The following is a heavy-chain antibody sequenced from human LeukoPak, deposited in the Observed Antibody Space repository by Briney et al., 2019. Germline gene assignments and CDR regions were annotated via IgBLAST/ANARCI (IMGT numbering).Heavy chain of an antibody. Sequence: GGSLRLSSAASGFTFSSYSMNWARQAPGKGLEWVSSISSSSSYIYYADSVKGRFTISRDNAKNSLYLQMNSLRAEDTAVYYCARELAAAGDLAYFDYWGQGTLVTVSS. CDR1: GFTFSSYS. D-gene: IGHD6-13*01. CDR3: ARELAAAGDLAYFDY. V-gene: IGHV3-21*01. J-gene: IGHJ4*02. CDR2: ISSSSSYI.